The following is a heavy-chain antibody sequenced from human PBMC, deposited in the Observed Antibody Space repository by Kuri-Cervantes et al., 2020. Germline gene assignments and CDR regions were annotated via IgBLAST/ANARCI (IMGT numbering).Heavy chain of an antibody. CDR2: IYHSGST. CDR1: GGSISSGGYS. J-gene: IGHJ3*02. CDR3: ARGVVVAATAFDI. D-gene: IGHD2-15*01. Sequence: SETLSLTCAVSGGSISSGGYSWSWIRQPPGKGLEWIGYIYHSGSTYYNPSLKSRVTISVDRSKNQFSLRLSSVTAADTAVYYCARGVVVAATAFDIWGQGTMVTVSS. V-gene: IGHV4-30-2*01.